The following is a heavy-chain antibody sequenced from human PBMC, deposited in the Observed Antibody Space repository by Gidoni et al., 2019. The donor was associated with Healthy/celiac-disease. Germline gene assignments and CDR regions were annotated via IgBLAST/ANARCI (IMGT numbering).Heavy chain of an antibody. CDR1: GFTVSSNY. CDR3: AREIERHDTSFFDY. D-gene: IGHD3-3*01. CDR2: IYSGGST. J-gene: IGHJ4*02. V-gene: IGHV3-53*02. Sequence: EVQLVETGGGLIQPGGSLRLSCAASGFTVSSNYMSWVRQAPGKGLEWVSVIYSGGSTYYADSVKGRFTISRDNSKNTLYLQMNSLRAEDTAVYYCAREIERHDTSFFDYWGQGTLVTVSS.